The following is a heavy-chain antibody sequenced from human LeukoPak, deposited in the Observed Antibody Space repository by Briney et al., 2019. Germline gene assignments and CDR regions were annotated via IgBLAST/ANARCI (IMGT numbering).Heavy chain of an antibody. Sequence: SETLSLTCTVSGYSISSGYYWSWIRQPPGKGLEWIGEINHSGSTNYNPSLKSRVTISVDTSKNQFSLKLSSVTAADTAVYYCARDARRSTMVRGVRARDYWGQGTLVTVSS. D-gene: IGHD3-10*01. J-gene: IGHJ4*02. V-gene: IGHV4-38-2*02. CDR3: ARDARRSTMVRGVRARDY. CDR1: GYSISSGYY. CDR2: INHSGST.